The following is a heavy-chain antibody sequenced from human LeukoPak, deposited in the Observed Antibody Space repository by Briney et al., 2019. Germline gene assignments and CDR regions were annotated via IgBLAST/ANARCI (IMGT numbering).Heavy chain of an antibody. D-gene: IGHD1-1*01. CDR1: GFTFSNFW. CDR3: ARGDDFSGDH. V-gene: IGHV3-7*04. Sequence: GGSLRLSCAVSGFTFSNFWMSWVRQAPGRGLEWVANIHPEGNEKYHVESVKGRFTISRDDAKNSLFLQMNGLRVEDTAVYYCARGDDFSGDHWGQGTLVTVSS. J-gene: IGHJ4*02. CDR2: IHPEGNEK.